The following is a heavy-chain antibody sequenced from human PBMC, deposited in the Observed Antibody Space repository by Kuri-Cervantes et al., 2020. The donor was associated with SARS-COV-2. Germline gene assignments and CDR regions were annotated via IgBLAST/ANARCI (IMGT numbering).Heavy chain of an antibody. CDR2: VYRPGST. V-gene: IGHV4-38-2*02. CDR1: GYSISSGHY. D-gene: IGHD3-22*01. CDR3: ARTYGLLRYVYYMDV. J-gene: IGHJ6*03. Sequence: SETLSLTCTVSGYSISSGHYWGWIRQPPGKGLEWIGSVYRPGSTYYNPSLKSRVTISVDTSKNQFSLKLSSVTAADTAVYYCARTYGLLRYVYYMDVWGKGTTVTVSS.